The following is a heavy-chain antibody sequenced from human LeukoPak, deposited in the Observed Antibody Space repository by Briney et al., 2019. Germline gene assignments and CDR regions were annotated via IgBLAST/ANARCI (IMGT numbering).Heavy chain of an antibody. CDR3: ARQCCGSYYPMDV. J-gene: IGHJ6*03. Sequence: GESLKISCQASGYSFTSYWIGWVRQMPGKGLEWMGIIYPGDSDTRYSPSFQGQVTISADKSISTAYLQWSSLKASDTAIYYCARQCCGSYYPMDVWGKGTTVTVSS. CDR1: GYSFTSYW. V-gene: IGHV5-51*01. D-gene: IGHD1-26*01. CDR2: IYPGDSDT.